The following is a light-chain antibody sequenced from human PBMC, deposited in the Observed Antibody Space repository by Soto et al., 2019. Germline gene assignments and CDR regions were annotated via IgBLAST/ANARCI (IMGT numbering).Light chain of an antibody. CDR1: NSNIGSNT. J-gene: IGLJ2*01. V-gene: IGLV1-44*01. CDR2: SNN. CDR3: AAWDDSLSGVV. Sequence: QSALTQPPSASGTPGLRVTISCSGSNSNIGSNTVNWYHQLPGTAPKLLIYSNNQRPSGVPDRFSGSKSGTSASLVISGLQSDDEADYYCAAWDDSLSGVVFGGGTKLTVL.